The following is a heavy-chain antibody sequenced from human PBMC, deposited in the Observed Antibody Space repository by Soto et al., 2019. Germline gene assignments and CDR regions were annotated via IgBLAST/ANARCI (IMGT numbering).Heavy chain of an antibody. J-gene: IGHJ3*02. Sequence: GGSLRLSCAASGFTFSNAWMSWVRQAPGKGLEWVGRIKSKTDGGTTDYAAPVKGRFTISRDDSKNTLYLQMNSLKTEDTAVYYCTTGGKDGYSGSYFGAFDIWVQGTMVTVSS. D-gene: IGHD1-26*01. CDR1: GFTFSNAW. CDR2: IKSKTDGGTT. CDR3: TTGGKDGYSGSYFGAFDI. V-gene: IGHV3-15*01.